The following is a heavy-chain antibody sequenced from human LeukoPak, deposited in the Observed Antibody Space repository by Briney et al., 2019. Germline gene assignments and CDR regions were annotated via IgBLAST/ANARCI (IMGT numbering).Heavy chain of an antibody. J-gene: IGHJ6*02. V-gene: IGHV1-69*13. Sequence: SVKVSCKASGGTFSSYAISWVRQAPGQGLEWMGGIIPIFGTANYAQKFQGRVTITADESTSTAYMELSSLRSEDTAVYYCARAQTDFWSGYYTGYYYYGMDVWDQGTTVTVSS. CDR3: ARAQTDFWSGYYTGYYYYGMDV. D-gene: IGHD3-3*01. CDR2: IIPIFGTA. CDR1: GGTFSSYA.